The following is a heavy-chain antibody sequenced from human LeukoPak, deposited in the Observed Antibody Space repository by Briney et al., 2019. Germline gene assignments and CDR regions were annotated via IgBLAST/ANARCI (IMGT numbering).Heavy chain of an antibody. CDR1: GGSISSSSYY. V-gene: IGHV4-39*01. D-gene: IGHD2-21*01. Sequence: PSETLSLTCTVSGGSISSSSYYWGWIRQPPGRGLEWIGSIYYSGSTYYNPSLKSRVTISVDTSKNQFSLKLSSVSAADTAVYYCARHIVVVSTPADWFDPWGRGTLVTVSS. CDR2: IYYSGST. J-gene: IGHJ5*02. CDR3: ARHIVVVSTPADWFDP.